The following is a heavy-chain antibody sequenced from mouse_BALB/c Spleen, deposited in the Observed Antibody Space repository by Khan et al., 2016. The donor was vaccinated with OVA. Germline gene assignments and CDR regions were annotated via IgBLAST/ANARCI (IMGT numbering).Heavy chain of an antibody. CDR2: ISYSGST. CDR1: GYSITSGYG. CDR3: ARTARIEY. V-gene: IGHV3-2*02. Sequence: EVQLVESGPGLVKPSQSLSLTCTVTGYSITSGYGWNWIRQFPGNKLEWMGYISYSGSTNYNPSLQSRISITRDTSKNQFFLQLNSVTTEDTATYYCARTARIEYWGQGTTLTVSS. J-gene: IGHJ2*01. D-gene: IGHD1-2*01.